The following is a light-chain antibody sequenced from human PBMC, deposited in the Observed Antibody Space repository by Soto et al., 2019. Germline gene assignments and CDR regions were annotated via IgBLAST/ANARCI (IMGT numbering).Light chain of an antibody. J-gene: IGKJ1*01. Sequence: AIRMTQSPSSFSASTGDRVTITCRASQGISSYLAWYQQKPGKAPKLLIYAASTLQSGVPSRFSGSGSGTDFTLTISCLQSEDFATYYCQQDYSYPHTFGQGTKVDIK. V-gene: IGKV1-8*01. CDR1: QGISSY. CDR2: AAS. CDR3: QQDYSYPHT.